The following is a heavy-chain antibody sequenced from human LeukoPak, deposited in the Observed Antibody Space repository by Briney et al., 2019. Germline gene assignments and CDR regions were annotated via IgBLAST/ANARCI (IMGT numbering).Heavy chain of an antibody. Sequence: LPGGSLRLSCEASGFTFTTYGMSWVRQAPVKWLQWVSTIFGTTSTYYVDSVRGRFTISRDNSKNTLYLEMNGLTVDDTAVYYCAKRVEGGISWSSNWFDPRGQGALVTVSS. CDR1: GFTFTTYG. D-gene: IGHD6-13*01. V-gene: IGHV3-23*01. J-gene: IGHJ5*02. CDR3: AKRVEGGISWSSNWFDP. CDR2: IFGTTST.